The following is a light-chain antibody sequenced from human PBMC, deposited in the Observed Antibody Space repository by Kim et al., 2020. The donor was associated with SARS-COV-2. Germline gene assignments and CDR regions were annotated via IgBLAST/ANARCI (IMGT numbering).Light chain of an antibody. CDR1: HRVLYSSNNKTY. CDR2: WAS. CDR3: QQYYSTVT. J-gene: IGKJ1*01. Sequence: RATINCKSSHRVLYSSNNKTYLGWYQQKPGQPPKLLIYWASIREYGVPDRFSGSGSETDFTLTISSLQAEDVAVYYCQQYYSTVTFGQGTKVDIK. V-gene: IGKV4-1*01.